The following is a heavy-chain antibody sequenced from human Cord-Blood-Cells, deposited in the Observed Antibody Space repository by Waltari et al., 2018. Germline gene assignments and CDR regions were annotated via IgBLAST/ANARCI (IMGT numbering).Heavy chain of an antibody. CDR2: ISGSGGST. V-gene: IGHV3-23*01. D-gene: IGHD1-7*01. CDR1: GFTFSSYA. Sequence: EVQLLESGGGLVQPGGSLRLSCAASGFTFSSYAMNWVRQAPGKGLEWVSAISGSGGSTYYADSVKGRFTISRDNSKNTLYLQMNSLRAEDTAVYYCAKDLTGTTLYYYYGMDVWGQGTTVTVSS. J-gene: IGHJ6*02. CDR3: AKDLTGTTLYYYYGMDV.